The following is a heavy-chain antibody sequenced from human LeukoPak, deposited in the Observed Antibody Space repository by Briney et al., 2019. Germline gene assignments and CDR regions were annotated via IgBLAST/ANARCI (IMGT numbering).Heavy chain of an antibody. D-gene: IGHD6-13*01. CDR1: GFTFSSYA. Sequence: GGSLRLSCAASGFTFSSYAMSWVRQAPGKGLEWVANIKQDGSEKYYVDSVRGRFTISRDNAKNSLYLQMNSLRAEDTAVYFCARHALIAAAGLYYFDYWGQGTLVTVSS. CDR2: IKQDGSEK. J-gene: IGHJ4*02. CDR3: ARHALIAAAGLYYFDY. V-gene: IGHV3-7*01.